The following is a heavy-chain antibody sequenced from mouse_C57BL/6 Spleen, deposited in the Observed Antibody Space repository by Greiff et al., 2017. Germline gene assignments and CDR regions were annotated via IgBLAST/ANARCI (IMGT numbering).Heavy chain of an antibody. Sequence: EVKLMESGEGLVKPGGSLKLSCAASGFTFSSYAMSWVRQTPEKRLEWVAYISSGGDYIYYADTVKGRFTISRDNAKNTLYLQMSSLKSEDTAMYYCTSDSHDYGSSYVYFDVWGTGTTVTVSS. J-gene: IGHJ1*03. CDR2: ISSGGDYI. V-gene: IGHV5-9-1*02. D-gene: IGHD1-1*01. CDR1: GFTFSSYA. CDR3: TSDSHDYGSSYVYFDV.